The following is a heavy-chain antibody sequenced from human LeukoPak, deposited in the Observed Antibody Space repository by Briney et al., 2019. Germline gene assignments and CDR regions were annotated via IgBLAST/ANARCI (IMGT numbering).Heavy chain of an antibody. CDR2: IYYSGST. D-gene: IGHD3-22*01. V-gene: IGHV4-59*12. J-gene: IGHJ6*02. Sequence: SETLSLTCTVSGGSISGYYWSWIRQPPGKGLEWIGSIYYSGSTYYNPSLKSRVTISVDTSKNQFSLKLSSVTAADTAVYYCARTSAYGSSGYYFPHYYYGMDVWGQGTTVTVSS. CDR3: ARTSAYGSSGYYFPHYYYGMDV. CDR1: GGSISGYY.